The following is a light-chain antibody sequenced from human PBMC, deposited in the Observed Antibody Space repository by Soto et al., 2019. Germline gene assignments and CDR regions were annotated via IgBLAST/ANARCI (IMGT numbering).Light chain of an antibody. V-gene: IGLV1-40*01. CDR3: QSYDSSLSGYVV. CDR1: SSNIGAGYD. Sequence: QSVLTQPPSVSGAPGQRVTISCTGGSSNIGAGYDGHWYQRLPGTAPKLLIYGNSNRPSGVPDRFSGSKSGTSASLAITGLQAEDEADYYCQSYDSSLSGYVVFGGGTKLTVL. J-gene: IGLJ2*01. CDR2: GNS.